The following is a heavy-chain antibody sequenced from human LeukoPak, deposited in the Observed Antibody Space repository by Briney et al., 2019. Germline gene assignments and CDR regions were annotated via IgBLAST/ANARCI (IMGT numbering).Heavy chain of an antibody. J-gene: IGHJ4*02. Sequence: GGSLRLSCAASGFPFSNYWMHWVRQAPGEGLVWVSRISPDGTGTNYADSVMGRFTVSRDNAKNTVYLQMNSLTAEDTAVYYCARNGPFDYWGQGSLVTVSS. CDR3: ARNGPFDY. D-gene: IGHD2-8*01. V-gene: IGHV3-74*01. CDR1: GFPFSNYW. CDR2: ISPDGTGT.